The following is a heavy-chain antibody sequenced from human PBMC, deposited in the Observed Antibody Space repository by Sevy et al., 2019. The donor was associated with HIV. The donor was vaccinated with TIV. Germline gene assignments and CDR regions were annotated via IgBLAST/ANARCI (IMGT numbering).Heavy chain of an antibody. D-gene: IGHD7-27*01. CDR3: AKFAGDFPHFDF. V-gene: IGHV3-23*01. CDR1: GFTFSTYS. J-gene: IGHJ4*02. Sequence: GGSLRLSCAASGFTFSTYSMTWVRQAPGKGLEWVSAISDTGTSTYYTDSVEGRFNMSRDNSKSTVYLHMNSLRAEDTALYYCAKFAGDFPHFDFWGQGTLVTVSS. CDR2: ISDTGTST.